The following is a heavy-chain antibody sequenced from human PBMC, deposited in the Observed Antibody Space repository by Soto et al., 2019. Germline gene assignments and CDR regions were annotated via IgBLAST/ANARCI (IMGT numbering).Heavy chain of an antibody. CDR1: GDSVSSTSAA. CDR2: TYYRSKWYS. D-gene: IGHD6-19*01. CDR3: ARGSYYSGWV. Sequence: SQTLSLTCAISGDSVSSTSAAWSWIRQSPSRGLEWLGRTYYRSKWYSDYAVSVKSRITINPDTSKNQSSLQLNSVTPEDTAVYYCARGSYYSGWVWGQGTLVTVS. J-gene: IGHJ4*02. V-gene: IGHV6-1*01.